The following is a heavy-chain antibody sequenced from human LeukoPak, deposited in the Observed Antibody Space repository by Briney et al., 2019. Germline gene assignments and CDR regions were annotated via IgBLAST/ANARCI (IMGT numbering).Heavy chain of an antibody. J-gene: IGHJ4*02. CDR3: AREDHYSYNY. CDR1: GGSINSISHC. V-gene: IGHV4-61*05. CDR2: IYYSGST. D-gene: IGHD2-15*01. Sequence: SETLSLTCTVSGGSINSISHCLAWIRQPPGEGLEVIVYIYYSGSTNYNPSLKSRVTISVDTSKNHFSLKLSSVTAADTAVYYCAREDHYSYNYWGQGTLVTVSS.